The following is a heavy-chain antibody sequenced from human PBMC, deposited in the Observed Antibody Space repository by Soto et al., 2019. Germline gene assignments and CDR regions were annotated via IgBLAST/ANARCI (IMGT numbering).Heavy chain of an antibody. V-gene: IGHV5-51*01. CDR1: GYNFTKYW. Sequence: GESLKISCKGSGYNFTKYWIGWVRQMPGKGLEWMGIIYPGDSDTRYSPSFQGQVTISADKSISAAYLQWSSLKASDTAMYYCARQEGAPVLFYYGMDVWGQGTTVTVSS. CDR3: ARQEGAPVLFYYGMDV. D-gene: IGHD1-26*01. CDR2: IYPGDSDT. J-gene: IGHJ6*02.